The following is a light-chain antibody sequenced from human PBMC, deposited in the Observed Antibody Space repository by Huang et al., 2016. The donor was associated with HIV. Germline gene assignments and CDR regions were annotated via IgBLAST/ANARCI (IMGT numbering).Light chain of an antibody. V-gene: IGKV3-20*01. J-gene: IGKJ1*01. CDR2: GAS. CDR3: QQYGRSPWT. CDR1: QSVSSSS. Sequence: EIVLTQSPGTLSLSPGERATLSCRASQSVSSSSLAWYQQKPGQAPRLLIYGASNRATGIPDRFSGSVSGADFTLTISRLEPEDFAVYYCQQYGRSPWTFGLGTKVEIK.